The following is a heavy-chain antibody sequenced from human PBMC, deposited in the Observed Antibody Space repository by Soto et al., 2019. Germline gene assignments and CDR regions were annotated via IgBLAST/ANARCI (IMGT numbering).Heavy chain of an antibody. Sequence: AASVKVTCKASGYTFTSYAMHWVRQAPGQRLEWMGWINAGNGNTKYSQKFQGRVTITRDTSASTAYMELSSLRSEDTAVYYCARDPVYPYYYYHMDVWGKGTTVTVSS. CDR1: GYTFTSYA. CDR2: INAGNGNT. J-gene: IGHJ6*04. V-gene: IGHV1-3*01. CDR3: ARDPVYPYYYYHMDV.